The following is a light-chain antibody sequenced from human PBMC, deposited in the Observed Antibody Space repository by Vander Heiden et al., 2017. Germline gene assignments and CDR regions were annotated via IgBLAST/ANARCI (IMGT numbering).Light chain of an antibody. V-gene: IGLV1-40*01. Sequence: QSVLTQPPSVSGAPGQRVSISCTGSSSNIGAGYDVHWYQQLPGAAPKLVIYDNTKRPSGVPDRFSASKSGTSASLAITGLQAEDEADYYCQSCDNSLSRDVFGTGTKVTVL. CDR1: SSNIGAGYD. J-gene: IGLJ1*01. CDR2: DNT. CDR3: QSCDNSLSRDV.